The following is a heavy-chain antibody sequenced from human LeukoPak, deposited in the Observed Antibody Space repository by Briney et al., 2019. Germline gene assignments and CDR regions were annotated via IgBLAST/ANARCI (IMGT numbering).Heavy chain of an antibody. V-gene: IGHV3-23*01. CDR3: AKSQAEWFGELWDFDY. CDR1: EFTFSSYA. D-gene: IGHD3-10*01. Sequence: GGSLRLSCAASEFTFSSYAMSWVRQAPGKGLEWISAISGSGGSTYYADSVKGRFTISRDNSKNTLYLQMNSLRAEDTAVYYCAKSQAEWFGELWDFDYWGQGTLVTVSS. CDR2: ISGSGGST. J-gene: IGHJ4*02.